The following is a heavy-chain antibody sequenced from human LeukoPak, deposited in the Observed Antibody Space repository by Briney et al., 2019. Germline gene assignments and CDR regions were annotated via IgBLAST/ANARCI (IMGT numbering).Heavy chain of an antibody. V-gene: IGHV1-69*10. D-gene: IGHD3-10*01. J-gene: IGHJ4*02. CDR1: GGTFRKYA. CDR2: IIPIFGIA. CDR3: ASGYLYGSGSYSPFDY. Sequence: SSVTVSFKACGGTFRKYAIRWLRQAAGREREWMGRIIPIFGIANYAQKFQGRVTITADKSTSTAYMELSSLRSEDTAVYYCASGYLYGSGSYSPFDYWGQGTLVTVSS.